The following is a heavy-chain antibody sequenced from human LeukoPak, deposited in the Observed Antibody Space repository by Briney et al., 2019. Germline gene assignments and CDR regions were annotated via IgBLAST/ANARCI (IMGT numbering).Heavy chain of an antibody. CDR1: GGSISSGGYY. Sequence: TLSLTCTVSGGSISSGGYYWSWIRQHPGKGLEWIGYIYYSGSTCYNPSLKSRVTISVDTSKNQFSLKLSSVTAADTAVYYCARVRYCSGGSCYSPYYYYYMDVWGKGTTVTVSS. J-gene: IGHJ6*03. V-gene: IGHV4-31*03. CDR2: IYYSGST. D-gene: IGHD2-15*01. CDR3: ARVRYCSGGSCYSPYYYYYMDV.